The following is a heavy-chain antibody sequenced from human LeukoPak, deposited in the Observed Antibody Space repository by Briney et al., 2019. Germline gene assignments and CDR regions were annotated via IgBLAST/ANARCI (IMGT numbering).Heavy chain of an antibody. CDR3: ARVGDYEDPEYFQH. V-gene: IGHV1-69*04. Sequence: ASVKVSCKASGGTFSSYAISWVRQAPGQGLEWMGRIIPILGIANYAQKFQGRVTITADKSTSTAYMELGSLRSEDTAVYYCARVGDYEDPEYFQHWGQGTLVTVSS. CDR1: GGTFSSYA. CDR2: IIPILGIA. D-gene: IGHD4-17*01. J-gene: IGHJ1*01.